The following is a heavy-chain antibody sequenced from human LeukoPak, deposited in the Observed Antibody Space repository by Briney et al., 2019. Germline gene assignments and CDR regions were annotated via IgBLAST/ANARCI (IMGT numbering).Heavy chain of an antibody. D-gene: IGHD4-17*01. CDR3: ARVWDYGDYAFDY. CDR1: GVSISSYY. J-gene: IGHJ4*02. V-gene: IGHV4-59*01. CDR2: IYYSGST. Sequence: PSETLSLTCTVSGVSISSYYWSWIRQPPGKGLEWIGYIYYSGSTNYNPSLKSRVTISVDTSKNQFSLKLSSVTAADTAVYYCARVWDYGDYAFDYWGQGTLVTVSS.